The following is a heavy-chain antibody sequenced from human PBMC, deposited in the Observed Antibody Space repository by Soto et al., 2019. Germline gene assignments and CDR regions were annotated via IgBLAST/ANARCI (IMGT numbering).Heavy chain of an antibody. CDR3: ARQDYYGSGSYCRWDY. V-gene: IGHV4-39*01. CDR1: GGSISSSSYY. CDR2: IYYSGST. J-gene: IGHJ4*02. D-gene: IGHD3-10*01. Sequence: SETLSLTCTVSGGSISSSSYYWGWIRRPPGKGLEWIGSIYYSGSTYYNPSLKSRVTISVDTSKNQFSLKLSSVTAADTAVYYCARQDYYGSGSYCRWDYWGQGTLVTVSS.